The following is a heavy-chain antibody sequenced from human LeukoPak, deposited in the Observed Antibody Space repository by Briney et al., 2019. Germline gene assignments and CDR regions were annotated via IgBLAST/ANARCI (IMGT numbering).Heavy chain of an antibody. V-gene: IGHV3-7*01. D-gene: IGHD4-23*01. Sequence: GGSLRLSCAGSGFPFSNYWMAWVRQAPGKGLEWVANMKEDGGEINYVDSVKGRFTISRDNAKNSLDLQMNSQRVDDTAVYYCVRDRGYSTFDYWGQGTLVIVSS. J-gene: IGHJ4*02. CDR2: MKEDGGEI. CDR1: GFPFSNYW. CDR3: VRDRGYSTFDY.